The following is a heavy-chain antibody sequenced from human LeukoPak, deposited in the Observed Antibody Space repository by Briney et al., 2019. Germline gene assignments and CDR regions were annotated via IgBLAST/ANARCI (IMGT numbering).Heavy chain of an antibody. Sequence: PGGSLRLSCAASGLTFSEYAMSWARQVPGMGLEWVSTIGVSGGSTNYADSVRGRFTISRDNSKNTLYLQINSLRADDTAVYYCAKGRVGTNGVLEHWGQGTLVTVSS. CDR3: AKGRVGTNGVLEH. J-gene: IGHJ1*01. CDR1: GLTFSEYA. V-gene: IGHV3-23*01. CDR2: IGVSGGST. D-gene: IGHD1-26*01.